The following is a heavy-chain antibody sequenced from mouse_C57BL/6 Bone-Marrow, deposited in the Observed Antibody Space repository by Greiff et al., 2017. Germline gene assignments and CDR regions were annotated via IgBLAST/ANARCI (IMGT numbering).Heavy chain of an antibody. J-gene: IGHJ4*01. CDR3: TREINDGYLYYYAMDY. CDR2: ISSGGDYI. V-gene: IGHV5-9-1*02. CDR1: GFTFSSYA. Sequence: EVQGVESGEGLVKPGGSLKLSCAASGFTFSSYAMSWVRQTPEKRLEWVAYISSGGDYIYYADTAKGRFTISRDNARNTLYLQMSSLKSEDTAMYYCTREINDGYLYYYAMDYWGQGTSVTVSS. D-gene: IGHD2-3*01.